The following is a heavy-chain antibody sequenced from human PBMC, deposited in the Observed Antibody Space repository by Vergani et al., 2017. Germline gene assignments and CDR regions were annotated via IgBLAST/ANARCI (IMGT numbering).Heavy chain of an antibody. CDR3: ARAGLPFYAFYMDV. D-gene: IGHD2/OR15-2a*01. V-gene: IGHV4-31*03. CDR1: GDSIRSGVYY. CDR2: IYHTGTT. Sequence: QVQLQESGPGLVKPSQTLSLTCTVSGDSIRSGVYYWGWIRQHPGQGLEWIGYIYHTGTTYYNPSLRGRIIISVDTSKNQLSLKLTSVTAADTAVYFCARAGLPFYAFYMDVWGKGITVTVAS. J-gene: IGHJ6*03.